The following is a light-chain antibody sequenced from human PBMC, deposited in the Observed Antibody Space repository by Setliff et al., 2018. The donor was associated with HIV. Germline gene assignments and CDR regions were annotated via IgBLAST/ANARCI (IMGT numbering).Light chain of an antibody. J-gene: IGLJ1*01. Sequence: QSVLPQPASVPGSPGQSITISCTGTSSDIGDTYSVSWYQQHPGKVPKLLIYDATHRPSGVSSRFSASKSGNTAPLTISGLQAEDEAGYYCSSYTNSRTLVFGTGTKVTVL. CDR2: DAT. CDR3: SSYTNSRTLV. CDR1: SSDIGDTYS. V-gene: IGLV2-14*03.